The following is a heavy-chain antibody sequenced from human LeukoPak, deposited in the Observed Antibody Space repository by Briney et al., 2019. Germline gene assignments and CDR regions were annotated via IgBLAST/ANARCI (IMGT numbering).Heavy chain of an antibody. D-gene: IGHD3-10*01. J-gene: IGHJ5*02. CDR3: ARDLSYYGSGRWFDP. CDR2: INPNSGGT. CDR1: GYTFTGYY. Sequence: ASVKVSCKASGYTFTGYYMHWVRQAPGQGLEWMGWINPNSGGTNYAQRFQGRVTMTRDTSISTAYMELSRLRSDDTAVYYCARDLSYYGSGRWFDPWGQGTLVTVSS. V-gene: IGHV1-2*02.